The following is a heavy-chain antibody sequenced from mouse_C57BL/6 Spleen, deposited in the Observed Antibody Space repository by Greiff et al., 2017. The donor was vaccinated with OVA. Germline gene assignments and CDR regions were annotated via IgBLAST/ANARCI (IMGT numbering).Heavy chain of an antibody. CDR1: GYTFTSYW. Sequence: VQLQQSGAELAKPGASVKLSCKASGYTFTSYWMHWVNQRPGQGLEWIGYINPSSGYTKYNQKFKDKATLPADKSSSTAYMQLSSLTYEDSAVYYCARSGRLRRYWYFDVWGTGTTVTVSS. V-gene: IGHV1-7*01. CDR3: ARSGRLRRYWYFDV. J-gene: IGHJ1*03. CDR2: INPSSGYT. D-gene: IGHD2-4*01.